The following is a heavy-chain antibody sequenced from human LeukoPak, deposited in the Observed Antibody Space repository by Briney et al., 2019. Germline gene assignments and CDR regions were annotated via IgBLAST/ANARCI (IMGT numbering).Heavy chain of an antibody. Sequence: GGSLRLSCAASGFTFSSYAMSWVRQAPGKGLEWVSAISGSGGSTYYADSVKGRFTISRDNSKNTLFLQMNSLKTEDTAVYYCTTGGGTSDFWGQGTLVTVSS. D-gene: IGHD1-1*01. CDR2: ISGSGGST. J-gene: IGHJ4*02. CDR3: TTGGGTSDF. CDR1: GFTFSSYA. V-gene: IGHV3-23*01.